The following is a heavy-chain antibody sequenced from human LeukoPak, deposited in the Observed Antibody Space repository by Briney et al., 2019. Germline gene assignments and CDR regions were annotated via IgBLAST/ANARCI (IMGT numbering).Heavy chain of an antibody. CDR1: GGTFSSYT. J-gene: IGHJ4*02. V-gene: IGHV1-69*04. CDR3: ARDGWNPFTVTTGYFDY. CDR2: IIPILGIA. Sequence: ASVKVSCKASGGTFSSYTISWVRQAPGQGLEWMGRIIPILGIANYAQKFQGRVTITADKSTSTAYMELSSLRSEDTAVYYCARDGWNPFTVTTGYFDYWGQGTLVTVSS. D-gene: IGHD4-17*01.